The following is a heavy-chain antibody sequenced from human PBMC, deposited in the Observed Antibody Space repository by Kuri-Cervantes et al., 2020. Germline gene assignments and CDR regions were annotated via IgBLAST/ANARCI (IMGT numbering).Heavy chain of an antibody. D-gene: IGHD1-7*01. CDR2: INAGNGNT. CDR3: ARGGPWNSYYYYYYMDV. Sequence: ASVKVSCKASGYTFTSYAMHWVRQAPGQRLEWRGWINAGNGNTKYSQKFQGRVTITRDTSASTAYMELSSLRSEDTAVYYCARGGPWNSYYYYYYMDVWGKGTTVTVSS. J-gene: IGHJ6*03. V-gene: IGHV1-3*01. CDR1: GYTFTSYA.